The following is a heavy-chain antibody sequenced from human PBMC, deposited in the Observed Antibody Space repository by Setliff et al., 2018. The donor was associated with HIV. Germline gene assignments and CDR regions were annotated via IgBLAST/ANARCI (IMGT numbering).Heavy chain of an antibody. Sequence: TSETLSLTCTVSDGSISSQYWSWIRQPPGKGLEWVGSIYYSGKTNYNPSLKSRVTIPVDTSKNKLSLKMTSVTAADTAVYYCARAPSTMIVVVNHLPLAAFALWGQGTMVTVSS. CDR3: ARAPSTMIVVVNHLPLAAFAL. CDR1: DGSISSQY. J-gene: IGHJ3*01. V-gene: IGHV4-59*11. CDR2: IYYSGKT. D-gene: IGHD3-22*01.